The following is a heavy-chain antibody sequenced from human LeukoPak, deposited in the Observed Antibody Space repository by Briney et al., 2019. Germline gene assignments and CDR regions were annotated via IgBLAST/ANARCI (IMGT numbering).Heavy chain of an antibody. Sequence: ASVKVSCKASGYTFTGYYMHWVRQIPGQGLEWMGWINPNSGGTNYAQKFQGRVTMTRDTSISTAHMELSRLRSDDTAVYYCARITKYYYDSSGPKGAFDIWGQGTMVTVSS. CDR1: GYTFTGYY. CDR2: INPNSGGT. D-gene: IGHD3-22*01. V-gene: IGHV1-2*02. CDR3: ARITKYYYDSSGPKGAFDI. J-gene: IGHJ3*02.